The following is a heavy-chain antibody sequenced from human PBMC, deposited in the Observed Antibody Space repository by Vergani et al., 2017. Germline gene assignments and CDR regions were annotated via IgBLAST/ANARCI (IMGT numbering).Heavy chain of an antibody. V-gene: IGHV1-8*01. CDR3: ARDDSGERAFDI. D-gene: IGHD1-26*01. Sequence: QVQLVQSGAEVKKPGASVKVSCKASGYTFTSYDINWVRQATGQGLEWMGWMNPNSGNTGYAQKFQGRVTITADESTSTAYMELSSLRSEDTAVYYCARDDSGERAFDIWGQGTMVTVSS. CDR1: GYTFTSYD. CDR2: MNPNSGNT. J-gene: IGHJ3*02.